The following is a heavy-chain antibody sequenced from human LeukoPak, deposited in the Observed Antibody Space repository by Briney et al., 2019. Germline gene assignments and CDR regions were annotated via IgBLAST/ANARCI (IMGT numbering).Heavy chain of an antibody. D-gene: IGHD2-2*01. J-gene: IGHJ3*01. CDR1: GGSISSANHF. CDR2: IHYDGRA. V-gene: IGHV4-30-4*08. Sequence: PSETLSLTCTASGGSISSANHFWSWVRQSPGEGLEWIGYIHYDGRAHYNPSLKSRVSMSLDMSKNQFSLSLSSVTAADTAIYYCAREVITPGDSDGFDLWGQGTMVSVSS. CDR3: AREVITPGDSDGFDL.